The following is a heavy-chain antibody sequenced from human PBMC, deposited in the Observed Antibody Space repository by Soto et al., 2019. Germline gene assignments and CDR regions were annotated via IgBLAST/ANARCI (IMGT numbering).Heavy chain of an antibody. V-gene: IGHV4-59*08. CDR2: IYYSGST. CDR1: GGSISSYY. J-gene: IGHJ4*02. D-gene: IGHD2-21*02. Sequence: PSETLSLTCTVSGGSISSYYLSWIRQPPGKGLEWIGYIYYSGSTNYNPSLKSRVTISVDTSKNQFSLNLSSVTAADTAVYYCARHLPYCGGDCYSLDYWGQGTLVTVSS. CDR3: ARHLPYCGGDCYSLDY.